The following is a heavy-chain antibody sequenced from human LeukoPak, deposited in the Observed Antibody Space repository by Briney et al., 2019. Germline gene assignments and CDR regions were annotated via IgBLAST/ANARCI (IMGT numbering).Heavy chain of an antibody. CDR3: ARQAAAADPFDY. V-gene: IGHV4-59*01. Sequence: PETLSLTCTVSGGSISSYYWSWIRQPPGKGLEWIGYIYYSGSTNYNPSLKSRVTISVDTSKNQFSLKLSSVTAADTAVYYCARQAAAADPFDYWGQGTLVTVSS. D-gene: IGHD6-13*01. CDR2: IYYSGST. J-gene: IGHJ4*02. CDR1: GGSISSYY.